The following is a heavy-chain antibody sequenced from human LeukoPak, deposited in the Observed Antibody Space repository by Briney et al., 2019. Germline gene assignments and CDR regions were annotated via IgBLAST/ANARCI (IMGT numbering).Heavy chain of an antibody. CDR2: IWYDGSNK. J-gene: IGHJ6*02. CDR3: ARDPFHYGSGSPHDMDL. Sequence: PGGSLRLSCAASGFTFRSYGMQWVRQAPGKGLECVAIIWYDGSNKYYSDSVKGRFTISRDNSKNTLYLQMNSLRAEDTAVYYCARDPFHYGSGSPHDMDLWGQGTTVTVSS. D-gene: IGHD3-10*01. CDR1: GFTFRSYG. V-gene: IGHV3-33*01.